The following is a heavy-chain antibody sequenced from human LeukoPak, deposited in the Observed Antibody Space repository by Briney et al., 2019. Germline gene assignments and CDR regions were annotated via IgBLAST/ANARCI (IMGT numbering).Heavy chain of an antibody. J-gene: IGHJ4*02. Sequence: SETLSLTCTVSGGSISSNSYYWGWIRQPPGKGLEWIGSIYYSGSPYYNPSLKSRVTISVDTSKNQFSLKMISVTAADTAVYYCARWRTARTGFDYWGQGTLVTVSS. V-gene: IGHV4-39*01. D-gene: IGHD3/OR15-3a*01. CDR3: ARWRTARTGFDY. CDR1: GGSISSNSYY. CDR2: IYYSGSP.